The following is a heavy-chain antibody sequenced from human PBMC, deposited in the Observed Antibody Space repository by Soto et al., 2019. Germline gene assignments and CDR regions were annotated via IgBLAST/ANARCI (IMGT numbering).Heavy chain of an antibody. D-gene: IGHD2-2*02. V-gene: IGHV3-23*01. CDR3: AKDLRVRDIVVVPAAIPHYYYYMDV. Sequence: GGSLRLSCAASGFTFSSYAMSWVRQAPGKGLEWVSAISGSGGSTYYADSVKGRFTISRDNSKNTLYLQMNSLRAEETAVYYCAKDLRVRDIVVVPAAIPHYYYYMDVWGKGTTVTVSS. J-gene: IGHJ6*03. CDR1: GFTFSSYA. CDR2: ISGSGGST.